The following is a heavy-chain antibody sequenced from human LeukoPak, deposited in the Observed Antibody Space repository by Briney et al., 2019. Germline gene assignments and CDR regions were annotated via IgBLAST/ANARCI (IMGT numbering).Heavy chain of an antibody. D-gene: IGHD1-26*01. Sequence: GGSLRLSCAASGFTFGNFVINWIRQAPGKGLEWVSTISGGGGSTYYADSVKGRFTISRDNSKNTLYLQVNSLRAEDTAVYYCAKGGKWDVTPFDYWGQGTLVTVSS. J-gene: IGHJ4*02. CDR3: AKGGKWDVTPFDY. V-gene: IGHV3-23*01. CDR1: GFTFGNFV. CDR2: ISGGGGST.